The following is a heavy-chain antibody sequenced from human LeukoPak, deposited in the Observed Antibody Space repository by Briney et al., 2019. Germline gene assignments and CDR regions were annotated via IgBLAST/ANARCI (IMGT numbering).Heavy chain of an antibody. CDR1: GFTFSSYA. Sequence: GGSLRLSCAASGFTFSSYAMSWVRQAPGKGLEWVSAISGSGGSTYYADSVKGRFTISGDNSKNTLYLQMNSLRAEDTAVYYCAREYYDILTGTWHAFDIWGQGTMVTVSS. V-gene: IGHV3-23*01. J-gene: IGHJ3*02. CDR3: AREYYDILTGTWHAFDI. D-gene: IGHD3-9*01. CDR2: ISGSGGST.